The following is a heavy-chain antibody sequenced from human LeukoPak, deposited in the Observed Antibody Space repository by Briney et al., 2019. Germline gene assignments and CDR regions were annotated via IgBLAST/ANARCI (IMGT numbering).Heavy chain of an antibody. CDR2: INTNTGNP. D-gene: IGHD3-16*01. V-gene: IGHV7-4-1*02. CDR3: ARPGRDGGVFGFDY. J-gene: IGHJ4*02. CDR1: GYTFTSYA. Sequence: ASVTVSCKASGYTFTSYAMNWVRQAPGQGLEWMGWINTNTGNPTYAQGFTGRFVFSLDTSVSTAYLRISSLKAEDTAVYYCARPGRDGGVFGFDYWGQGTLVTVSS.